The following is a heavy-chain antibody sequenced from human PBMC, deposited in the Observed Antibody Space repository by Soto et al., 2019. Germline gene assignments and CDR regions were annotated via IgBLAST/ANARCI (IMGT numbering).Heavy chain of an antibody. CDR3: ARDGVCSGGSCRWDWYFGL. J-gene: IGHJ2*01. D-gene: IGHD2-15*01. CDR1: GYTFTIYG. Sequence: ASVKVSCKASGYTFTIYGISWVRQAPGQGLEWMGWISANNGSTSYAQKLQGRVTMTKDTSTSTVYRELRSLRSEDTAVYYCARDGVCSGGSCRWDWYFGLWGRGTVVTVSS. V-gene: IGHV1-18*01. CDR2: ISANNGST.